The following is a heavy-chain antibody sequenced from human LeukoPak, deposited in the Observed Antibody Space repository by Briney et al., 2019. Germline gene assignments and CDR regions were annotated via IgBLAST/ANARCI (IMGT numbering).Heavy chain of an antibody. CDR3: AKSPGHFDSSRRYSGY. CDR1: GFAFSSYA. D-gene: IGHD3-22*01. CDR2: ISGSGGST. J-gene: IGHJ4*02. Sequence: GGSLRLSCAASGFAFSSYAMTWVRQAPGKGLGWVSAISGSGGSTYYADSVTGRFTISRDNSKNTLYLQMNSLRAEDTAVYYCAKSPGHFDSSRRYSGYWGQGTLVTVSS. V-gene: IGHV3-23*01.